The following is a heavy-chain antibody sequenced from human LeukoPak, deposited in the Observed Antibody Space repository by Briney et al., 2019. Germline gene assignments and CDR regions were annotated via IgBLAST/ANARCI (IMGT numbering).Heavy chain of an antibody. CDR1: GGSFSGNY. J-gene: IGHJ4*02. D-gene: IGHD6-19*01. CDR3: ARGINLAYSSGWYVVNYFDY. V-gene: IGHV4-34*01. CDR2: INHSGST. Sequence: PSETLSLTCAVYGGSFSGNYWSWIRQPPGKGLEWIGEINHSGSTNYNPSLKSRVTISVDTSKNQFSLKLSSVTAADTAVYYCARGINLAYSSGWYVVNYFDYWGQGTLVTVSS.